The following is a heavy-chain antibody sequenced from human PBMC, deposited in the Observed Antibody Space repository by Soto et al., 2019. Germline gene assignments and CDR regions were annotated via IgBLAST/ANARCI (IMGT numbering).Heavy chain of an antibody. CDR2: IKQDGSEK. V-gene: IGHV3-7*03. J-gene: IGHJ4*02. Sequence: EVQLVESGGGLVQPGGSLRLSCAASGFTFSSYWMSWVRQAPGKGLEWVANIKQDGSEKYYVDSVKGRFTISRDNAKNSLYLQMNSLTTEDTGIYYCTTLVAGPAWGDDFWGQGTLVTVSS. CDR3: TTLVAGPAWGDDF. CDR1: GFTFSSYW. D-gene: IGHD6-19*01.